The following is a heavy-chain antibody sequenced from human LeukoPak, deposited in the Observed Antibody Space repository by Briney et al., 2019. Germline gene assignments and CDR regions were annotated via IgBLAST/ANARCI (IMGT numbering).Heavy chain of an antibody. CDR1: GYTFTGYY. D-gene: IGHD6-19*01. CDR2: INPNSGGT. Sequence: WASVKVSCKASGYTFTGYYMHWVRQAPGQGLEWMGRINPNSGGTNYAQKFQGRATMTRDTSISTAYMELSRLRSDDTAVYYCASLPQQWLGWSYFDYWGQGTLVTVSS. J-gene: IGHJ4*02. CDR3: ASLPQQWLGWSYFDY. V-gene: IGHV1-2*06.